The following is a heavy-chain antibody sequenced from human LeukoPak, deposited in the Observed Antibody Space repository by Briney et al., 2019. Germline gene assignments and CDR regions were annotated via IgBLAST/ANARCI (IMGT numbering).Heavy chain of an antibody. CDR3: ASSSTSPVSSSGPPKY. Sequence: GGSLRLSCAASGFTFSSYAMHWVRQAPGKGLERVAVISYDGSNKYYADSVKGRFTISRDNSKNTLYLQMNSLRAEDTAVYYCASSSTSPVSSSGPPKYWGQGTMVTVSS. CDR1: GFTFSSYA. J-gene: IGHJ3*01. D-gene: IGHD2-2*01. CDR2: ISYDGSNK. V-gene: IGHV3-30-3*01.